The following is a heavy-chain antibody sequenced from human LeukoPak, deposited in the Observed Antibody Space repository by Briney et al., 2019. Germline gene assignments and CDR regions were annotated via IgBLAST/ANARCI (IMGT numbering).Heavy chain of an antibody. Sequence: GGSLRLSCAASGFTFDNYAMHWVRQAPGKGLEWVSGISRNSGTIGYGDSVKGRFTISRDNAKSSLYLQMNSLRAEDMAVYYCAKAQDYGGKNYFDYWGQGTLVTVSS. D-gene: IGHD4-23*01. CDR2: ISRNSGTI. J-gene: IGHJ4*02. V-gene: IGHV3-9*03. CDR3: AKAQDYGGKNYFDY. CDR1: GFTFDNYA.